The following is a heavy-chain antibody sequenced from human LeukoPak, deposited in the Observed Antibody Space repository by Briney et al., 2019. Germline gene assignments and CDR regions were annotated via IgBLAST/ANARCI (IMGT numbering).Heavy chain of an antibody. V-gene: IGHV1-69*13. Sequence: AAVKVSCKASGCTFSSYAISWVRQAPGQGLEWMGGIIPIFGTANYAQKFQGRVTITAAESTRTASMELSSLRSEDTAVYYCASTLRGGYSYGYSWYYWGQGTLVTVSS. CDR3: ASTLRGGYSYGYSWYY. J-gene: IGHJ4*02. CDR1: GCTFSSYA. D-gene: IGHD5-18*01. CDR2: IIPIFGTA.